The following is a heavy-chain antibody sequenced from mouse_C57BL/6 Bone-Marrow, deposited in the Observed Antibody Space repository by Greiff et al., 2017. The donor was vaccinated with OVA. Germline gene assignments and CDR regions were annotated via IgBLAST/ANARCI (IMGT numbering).Heavy chain of an antibody. CDR1: GYTFTSYW. Sequence: VQLQQPGAELVKPGASVKLSCKASGYTFTSYWMHWVKQRPGQGLEWIGMIHPNSGSTNYNEKFKSKATLTVDKSSSTAYMQLSSLTSEDSAVYYCARHGYYRGWYFDVWGTGTTVTVSS. V-gene: IGHV1-64*01. D-gene: IGHD2-3*01. CDR2: IHPNSGST. CDR3: ARHGYYRGWYFDV. J-gene: IGHJ1*03.